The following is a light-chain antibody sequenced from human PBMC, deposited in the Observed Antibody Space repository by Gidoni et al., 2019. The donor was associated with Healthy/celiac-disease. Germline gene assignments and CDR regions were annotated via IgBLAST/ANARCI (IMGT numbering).Light chain of an antibody. V-gene: IGKV1-5*03. Sequence: DIQMTQYPSTLSASVRDSATITCRASHSISSGLAWYQQKPGKAPKLLIYKASSLESGVPSRFSGSGSGTDFTLTISSLQPDDFATYYCQQYNSYSQTFGQGTKVEIK. CDR1: HSISSG. CDR3: QQYNSYSQT. J-gene: IGKJ1*01. CDR2: KAS.